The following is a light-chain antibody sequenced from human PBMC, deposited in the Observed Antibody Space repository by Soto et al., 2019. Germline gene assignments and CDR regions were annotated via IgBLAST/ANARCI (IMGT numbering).Light chain of an antibody. V-gene: IGKV3-15*01. J-gene: IGKJ1*01. CDR3: QQYGSSGT. Sequence: EIVMTQSPATLSVSPGDVATLSCRASQSVSNNLAWYHQKPGQAPRVLIYGASIRATGVPARFSGSGSGTDFTLTISRREPEDFAGYYCQQYGSSGTFGQGTKVDIK. CDR1: QSVSNN. CDR2: GAS.